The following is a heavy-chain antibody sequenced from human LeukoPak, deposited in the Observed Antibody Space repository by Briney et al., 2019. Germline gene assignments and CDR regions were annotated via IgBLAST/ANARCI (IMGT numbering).Heavy chain of an antibody. CDR2: ISGSGDNT. D-gene: IGHD2-15*01. J-gene: IGHJ4*02. CDR3: AKGDDSVTSPSY. V-gene: IGHV3-23*01. CDR1: LFTFSDDA. Sequence: GWALRLSCVPSLFTFSDDAMIWVRQALGKGVEWVSAISGSGDNTFYADSVKGRVTSSRDNSKSTLFLQMHSLRAEDTAIYYCAKGDDSVTSPSYWGQGTLVTVSS.